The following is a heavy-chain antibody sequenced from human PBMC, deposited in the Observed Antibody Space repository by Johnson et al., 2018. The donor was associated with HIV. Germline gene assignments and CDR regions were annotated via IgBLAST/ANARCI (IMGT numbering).Heavy chain of an antibody. J-gene: IGHJ3*02. V-gene: IGHV3-66*01. Sequence: VHLVESGGGVARPGGSLRLSCEASGFTFDEYDMTWVRQGPGKGLEWVSVIYCGGSTYYADSLKDSFTIFMNNSKNQLYLQLNSLRAEDTAVYYCAREDGGYYDSSGYYYVGAFDIWGQGTMVTVSS. CDR2: IYCGGST. CDR1: GFTFDEYD. D-gene: IGHD3-22*01. CDR3: AREDGGYYDSSGYYYVGAFDI.